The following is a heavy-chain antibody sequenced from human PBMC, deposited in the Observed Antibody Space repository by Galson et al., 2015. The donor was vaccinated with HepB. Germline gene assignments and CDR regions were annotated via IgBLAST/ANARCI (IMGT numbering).Heavy chain of an antibody. D-gene: IGHD4-11*01. V-gene: IGHV3-21*01. Sequence: SLRLSCAASGFTFSSHSMNWVRQAPGKGLEWVSSIRSNSDYIYYADSVKGRFTISRDNAKNSLYLQMDSLGAEDTAVYYCARDNSVSPYYYSSYMDVWGKGTTVTVSS. CDR1: GFTFSSHS. CDR2: IRSNSDYI. J-gene: IGHJ6*03. CDR3: ARDNSVSPYYYSSYMDV.